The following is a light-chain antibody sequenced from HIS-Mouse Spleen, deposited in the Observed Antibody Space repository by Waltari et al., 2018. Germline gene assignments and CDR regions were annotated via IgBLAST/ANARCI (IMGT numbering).Light chain of an antibody. CDR3: QSYDSSLSGWV. CDR2: GNS. CDR1: SSNLGAGYD. Sequence: QSVLTQPPSVSGAPGQRVTISCTGSSSNLGAGYDLTWYQQLPGTAPKLLIYGNSNRPSGVPDRFSGSKSGTSASLAITGLQAEDEADYYCQSYDSSLSGWVFGGGTKLTVL. J-gene: IGLJ3*02. V-gene: IGLV1-40*01.